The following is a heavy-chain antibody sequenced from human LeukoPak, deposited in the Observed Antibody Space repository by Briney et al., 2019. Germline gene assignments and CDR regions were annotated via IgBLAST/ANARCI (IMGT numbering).Heavy chain of an antibody. CDR1: GFTFSSYA. J-gene: IGHJ4*02. V-gene: IGHV3-23*01. CDR2: ISGSGGST. Sequence: GGSLRLSCAASGFTFSSYAMGWVRQAPGKGLEWVSAISGSGGSTYYADSVKGRFTISRDNSKNTLYLQMNSLRAEDTAVYYCAKDSQWLVRYFDYWGQGTLVTASS. D-gene: IGHD6-19*01. CDR3: AKDSQWLVRYFDY.